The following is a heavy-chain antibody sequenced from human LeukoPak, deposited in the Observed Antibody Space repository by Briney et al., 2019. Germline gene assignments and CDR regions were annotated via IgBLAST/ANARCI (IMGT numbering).Heavy chain of an antibody. V-gene: IGHV4-34*01. D-gene: IGHD4-17*01. J-gene: IGHJ3*02. CDR1: GGSFSGYY. CDR2: INHSGST. CDR3: ARASYGDYGLSAFDI. Sequence: SETLSLTCAVYGGSFSGYYWSWIRQPPGKGLEWIGEINHSGSTNYNPSLKSRVTISVDTSKNQFSLKLSSVTAADTAVYYCARASYGDYGLSAFDIWGQGTMVTVSS.